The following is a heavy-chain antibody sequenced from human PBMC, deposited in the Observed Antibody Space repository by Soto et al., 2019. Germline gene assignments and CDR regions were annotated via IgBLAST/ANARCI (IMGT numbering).Heavy chain of an antibody. D-gene: IGHD4-4*01. CDR1: GFTFTSSA. CDR2: IVVGSGNT. V-gene: IGHV1-58*02. Sequence: QMQLVQSGPEVKKPGTSVKVSCKASGFTFTSSAMQWARQARGQRLEWIGWIVVGSGNTNYAQKFQERVTITRDMSTSTAYMELSSLRSEDTAVYYCAAGLVTTIFDYWGQGTLVTVSS. J-gene: IGHJ4*02. CDR3: AAGLVTTIFDY.